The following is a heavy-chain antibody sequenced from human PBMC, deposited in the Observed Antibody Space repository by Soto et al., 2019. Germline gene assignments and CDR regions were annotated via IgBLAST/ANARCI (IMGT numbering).Heavy chain of an antibody. D-gene: IGHD6-13*01. J-gene: IGHJ6*02. Sequence: SESLSLTCTVSGGSISSGGYYWSWIRQHPGKGLEWIGYIYYSGSTYYNPSLKSRVTISVDTSKNQFSLKLSSVTADDTAVYYCGRGPSPRAPAGGTPYYYAMDVWGQGTTVTVSS. CDR3: GRGPSPRAPAGGTPYYYAMDV. CDR2: IYYSGST. CDR1: GGSISSGGYY. V-gene: IGHV4-31*03.